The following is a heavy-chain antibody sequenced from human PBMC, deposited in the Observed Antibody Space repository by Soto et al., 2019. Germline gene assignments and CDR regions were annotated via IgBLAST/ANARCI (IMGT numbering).Heavy chain of an antibody. CDR2: IGPNRGDT. CDR3: GRGRSGELLIFY. CDR1: GYIFTGYY. V-gene: IGHV1-2*02. J-gene: IGHJ4*02. D-gene: IGHD1-7*01. Sequence: QVQLVQSGAEVKNSGASVKVSCKASGYIFTGYYIHWVRQAPGQGPEWMGEIGPNRGDTRYAQKFQGRVTMTRDTSITTVYMELSNLSPDDTAMYYCGRGRSGELLIFYWGQGTLVTVYS.